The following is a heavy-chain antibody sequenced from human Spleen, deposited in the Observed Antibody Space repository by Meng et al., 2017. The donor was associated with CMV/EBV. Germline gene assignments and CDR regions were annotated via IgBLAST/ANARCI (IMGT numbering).Heavy chain of an antibody. J-gene: IGHJ6*02. CDR1: GFTFSNYY. CDR2: IEQDGSEK. Sequence: GESLKISCAASGFTFSNYYMTWVRQGPGKGLEWVANIEQDGSEKSYVDSVRGRFTISRDNANNSLYLQMHSLRAEDTAVYYCARDNHGFGDLREDVWGQGTMVTVSS. CDR3: ARDNHGFGDLREDV. D-gene: IGHD3-10*01. V-gene: IGHV3-7*01.